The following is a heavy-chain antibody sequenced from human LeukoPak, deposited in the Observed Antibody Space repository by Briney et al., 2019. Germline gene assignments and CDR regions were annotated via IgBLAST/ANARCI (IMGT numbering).Heavy chain of an antibody. Sequence: SQTLSLTCAISGDSVSSNSAAWNWTRQSPSRGLEWLGRTYYRSEWYNDYAVSAKSRITINPDTSKNQFSLQLNSVTPEDTAVYYCAGSIAVAGRRTLYYYGMDVWGQGTTVTVSS. CDR2: TYYRSEWYN. D-gene: IGHD6-19*01. CDR3: AGSIAVAGRRTLYYYGMDV. CDR1: GDSVSSNSAA. V-gene: IGHV6-1*01. J-gene: IGHJ6*02.